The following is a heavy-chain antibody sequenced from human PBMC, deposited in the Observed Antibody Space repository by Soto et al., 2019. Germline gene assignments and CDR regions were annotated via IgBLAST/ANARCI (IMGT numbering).Heavy chain of an antibody. CDR3: ARDLYYYGSGSYYNPTYLSVRRGGYYGMDV. D-gene: IGHD3-10*01. Sequence: SVKVSCKASGYTFTSYYMHWVRQAPGQGLEWMGIINPSGGSTSYAQKFQGRVTMTRDTSTSTVYMELSSLRSEDTAVYYCARDLYYYGSGSYYNPTYLSVRRGGYYGMDVWGQGTTVTVSS. CDR1: GYTFTSYY. J-gene: IGHJ6*02. V-gene: IGHV1-46*01. CDR2: INPSGGST.